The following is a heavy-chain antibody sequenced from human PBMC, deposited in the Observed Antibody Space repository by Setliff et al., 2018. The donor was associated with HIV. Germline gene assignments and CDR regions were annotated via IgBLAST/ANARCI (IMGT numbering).Heavy chain of an antibody. CDR2: ISWNSGSI. Sequence: PGGSLRLSCAASGFTFDDYAMHWVRQAPGKGLEWVSGISWNSGSIGYADSVKGRFTISRDNSKDTASLQMTSLTSDDTAMYYCARDRVEAERGAFDIWSQGTMVTVSS. J-gene: IGHJ3*02. V-gene: IGHV3-9*01. CDR1: GFTFDDYA. D-gene: IGHD1-26*01. CDR3: ARDRVEAERGAFDI.